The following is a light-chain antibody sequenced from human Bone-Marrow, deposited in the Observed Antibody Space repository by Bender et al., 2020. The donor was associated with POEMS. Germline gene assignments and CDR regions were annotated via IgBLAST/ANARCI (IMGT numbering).Light chain of an antibody. CDR1: NIGSKI. Sequence: SYVLSQPPSVSVAPGPTARITCEEDNIGSKIVHWYQQKPGQAPVLVVQEDEGRPSGVSNRFSGSKSGDTASLTISGLQVEDEADYYCCSYSSNTYVFGTGTRVTVL. V-gene: IGLV3-21*02. CDR3: CSYSSNTYV. J-gene: IGLJ1*01. CDR2: EDE.